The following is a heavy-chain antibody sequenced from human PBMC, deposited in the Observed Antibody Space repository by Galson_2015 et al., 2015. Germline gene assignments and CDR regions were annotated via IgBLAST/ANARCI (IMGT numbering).Heavy chain of an antibody. J-gene: IGHJ6*02. D-gene: IGHD6-19*01. Sequence: SVKVSCKASGYTLTSYGISWVRQAPGQGLEWMGWISAYNGNTNYAQKLQGRVTMTTDTSTSTAYMELRSLRSDDTAVYYCARGRAVAGDYYYYYGMDVWGQGTTVTVSS. CDR1: GYTLTSYG. CDR2: ISAYNGNT. V-gene: IGHV1-18*01. CDR3: ARGRAVAGDYYYYYGMDV.